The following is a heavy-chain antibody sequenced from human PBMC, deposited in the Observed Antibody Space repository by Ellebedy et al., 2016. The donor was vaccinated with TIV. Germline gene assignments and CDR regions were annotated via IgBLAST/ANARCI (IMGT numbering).Heavy chain of an antibody. CDR3: ARPLITSDAFDI. D-gene: IGHD5-24*01. V-gene: IGHV3-20*04. CDR1: GFTFSSYG. Sequence: GESLKISCAASGFTFSSYGMSWVRQAPGKGLEWVSGINWNGGSTGYADSVKGRFTISRDNAKNSLYLQMNSLRAEDTALYYCARPLITSDAFDIWGQGTMVTVSS. J-gene: IGHJ3*02. CDR2: INWNGGST.